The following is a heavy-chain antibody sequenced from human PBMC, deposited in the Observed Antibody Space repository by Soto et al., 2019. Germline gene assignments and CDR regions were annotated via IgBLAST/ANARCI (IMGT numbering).Heavy chain of an antibody. D-gene: IGHD6-6*01. CDR3: AKDPYSSLLDPGPIDY. V-gene: IGHV3-23*01. CDR2: ISGSGGST. J-gene: IGHJ4*02. Sequence: PXGSLRLSCAASGFTFSSYAMSWVRQAPGKGLEWVSAISGSGGSTYYADSVKGRFTISRDNSKNTLYLQMNSLRAEDTAVYYCAKDPYSSLLDPGPIDYWGQGTLVTVSS. CDR1: GFTFSSYA.